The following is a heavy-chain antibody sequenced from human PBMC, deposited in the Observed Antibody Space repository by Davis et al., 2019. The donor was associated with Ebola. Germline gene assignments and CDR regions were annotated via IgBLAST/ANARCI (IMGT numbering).Heavy chain of an antibody. D-gene: IGHD1-20*01. CDR2: ISGGYT. J-gene: IGHJ4*02. CDR3: ARVYKWGFDF. V-gene: IGHV3-48*02. CDR1: GFSFTSYS. Sequence: GESLKISCAASGFSFTSYSMNWVRQAPGKGLEWVAYISGGYTYYAESVKGRFTISRDSAKDSLYLHMDSLRDDDTAVYYCARVYKWGFDFWGQGTLVTVSS.